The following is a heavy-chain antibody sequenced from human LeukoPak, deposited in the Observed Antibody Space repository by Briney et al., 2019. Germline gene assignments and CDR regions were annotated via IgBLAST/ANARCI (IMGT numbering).Heavy chain of an antibody. CDR1: GLTFSKYG. J-gene: IGHJ4*02. D-gene: IGHD1-26*01. CDR3: ASGSYYNDY. V-gene: IGHV3-74*01. Sequence: PGGSLRLSCAASGLTFSKYGMHGVPQSPGKGVVSASHINSDGSSTAYADSVKGRFTISRDNAKNTLYLQMNSLRADYTAVYYCASGSYYNDYWGQGTLVTVSS. CDR2: INSDGSST.